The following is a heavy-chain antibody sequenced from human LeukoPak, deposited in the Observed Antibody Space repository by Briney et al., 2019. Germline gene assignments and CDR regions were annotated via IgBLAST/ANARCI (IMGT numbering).Heavy chain of an antibody. D-gene: IGHD3-10*01. V-gene: IGHV1-46*01. CDR2: INPSGGST. CDR3: ARVSTMLRGQRVFDY. Sequence: ASVKVSCKASGGTFSSYAISWVRQAPGQGLEWMGIINPSGGSTSYAQNFQGRVTMTRDTSTSTVYMELSSLRSEDTAVYYCARVSTMLRGQRVFDYWGQGTLVTVSS. J-gene: IGHJ4*02. CDR1: GGTFSSYA.